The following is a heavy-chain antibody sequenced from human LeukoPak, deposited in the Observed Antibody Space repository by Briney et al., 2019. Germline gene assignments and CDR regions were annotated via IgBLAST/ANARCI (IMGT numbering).Heavy chain of an antibody. CDR2: INHSGST. D-gene: IGHD3-10*01. J-gene: IGHJ4*02. CDR1: GGSFSGYY. Sequence: PSETLSLTCAVYGGSFSGYYWSWIRQPPGKGLEWIGEINHSGSTNYNPSLKSRVTISVDTSKNQFSLKLSSVTAADTAVYYCARRKATTLLSFGPSYFDYWGQGTLVTVSS. V-gene: IGHV4-34*01. CDR3: ARRKATTLLSFGPSYFDY.